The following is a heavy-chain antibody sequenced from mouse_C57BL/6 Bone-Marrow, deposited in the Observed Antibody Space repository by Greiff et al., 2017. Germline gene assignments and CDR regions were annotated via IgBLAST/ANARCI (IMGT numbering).Heavy chain of an antibody. V-gene: IGHV1-55*01. Sequence: QVQLQQPGAELVKPGASVKMSCKASGYTFTSYWITWVKQRPGQGLEWIGDIYPGSGSTNYNEKFKGKATLTVDTSSSTAYIQLSSLTSGASAVYYCARGNYCCAMDYWGQGTSVTGSS. J-gene: IGHJ4*01. CDR3: ARGNYCCAMDY. D-gene: IGHD2-1*01. CDR2: IYPGSGST. CDR1: GYTFTSYW.